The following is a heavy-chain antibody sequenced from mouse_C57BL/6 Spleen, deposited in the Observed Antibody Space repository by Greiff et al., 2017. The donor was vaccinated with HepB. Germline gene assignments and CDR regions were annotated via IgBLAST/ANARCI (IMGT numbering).Heavy chain of an antibody. CDR1: GYTFTSYW. D-gene: IGHD1-1*01. J-gene: IGHJ1*03. Sequence: VQLQQPGAELVKPGASVKMSCKASGYTFTSYWITWVKQRPGQGLEWIGDIYPGSGSTNYSEKFKSKATLTVDTSSSTAYMQLSSLTSEDSAVYYCARRGGSSSYWYFDVWGTGTTVTVSS. V-gene: IGHV1-55*01. CDR3: ARRGGSSSYWYFDV. CDR2: IYPGSGST.